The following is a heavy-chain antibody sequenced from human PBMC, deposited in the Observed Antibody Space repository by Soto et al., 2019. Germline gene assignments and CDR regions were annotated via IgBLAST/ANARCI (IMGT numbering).Heavy chain of an antibody. CDR3: ASHYYGSGSLAFDI. CDR1: GFTFSSYW. D-gene: IGHD3-10*01. Sequence: GESLSLSCAASGFTFSSYWMSWVRQAPGKGLEWVANIKQDGSEKYYVDSVKGRFTISRDNAKNSLYLQMNSLRAEDTAVYYCASHYYGSGSLAFDIWGQGTMVTVSS. V-gene: IGHV3-7*01. CDR2: IKQDGSEK. J-gene: IGHJ3*02.